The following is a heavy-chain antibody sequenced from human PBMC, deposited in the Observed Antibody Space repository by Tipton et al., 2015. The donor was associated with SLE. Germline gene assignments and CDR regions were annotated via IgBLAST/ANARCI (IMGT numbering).Heavy chain of an antibody. CDR1: GFTFADYA. V-gene: IGHV3-49*04. D-gene: IGHD7-27*01. Sequence: SLRLSCTASGFTFADYAMIWVRQAPGEGLEWVAFSRTKAYGGATQTAASVKGRFTVSRDDSKSIVYLQMNSLKTEDTGMYYCVRAGREQLGNSYYGLDVWGQGTTVTVSS. J-gene: IGHJ6*02. CDR2: SRTKAYGGAT. CDR3: VRAGREQLGNSYYGLDV.